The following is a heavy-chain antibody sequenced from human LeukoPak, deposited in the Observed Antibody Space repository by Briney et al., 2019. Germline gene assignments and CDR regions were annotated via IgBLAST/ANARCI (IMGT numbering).Heavy chain of an antibody. J-gene: IGHJ4*02. CDR1: GGSISSYY. CDR2: IYYSGGT. V-gene: IGHV4-59*01. Sequence: SETLSLTCTVSGGSISSYYWSWIRQPPGKGLEWIGYIYYSGGTNYNPSLKSRVTISVDTSKNQFSLKLSSVTAADTAVYYCAREFRGSYALDYWGQGTLVTVSS. D-gene: IGHD1-26*01. CDR3: AREFRGSYALDY.